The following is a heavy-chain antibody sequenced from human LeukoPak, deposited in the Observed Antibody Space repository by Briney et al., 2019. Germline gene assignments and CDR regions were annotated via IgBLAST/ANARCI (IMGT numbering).Heavy chain of an antibody. V-gene: IGHV3-9*01. Sequence: QSGGSLRLSCAASGFIFNNYAMHWVRQPPGKGLEWVSGISWNSGSIDYADSVKGRFTISRDNAKNSLYLQMNSLRVEDTAFYYCAKDNRRHYTSGPNPDSLHWGQGALVTVSS. CDR2: ISWNSGSI. CDR3: AKDNRRHYTSGPNPDSLH. J-gene: IGHJ4*02. D-gene: IGHD6-19*01. CDR1: GFIFNNYA.